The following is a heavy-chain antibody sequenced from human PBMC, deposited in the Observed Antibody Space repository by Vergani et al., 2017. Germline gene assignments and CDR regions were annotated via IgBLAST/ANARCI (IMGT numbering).Heavy chain of an antibody. D-gene: IGHD3-10*01. J-gene: IGHJ6*02. Sequence: QVQLQQWGAGLLKPSETLSLTCAVYGGSFSGYYWSWIRQPPGKGLEWIGEINHSGSTNYNPSLKSRVTISVDTSKNQFSLKLSSVTAADTAVYYCASPMVRGVTSSFVMDVWGQGTTVTVSS. CDR3: ASPMVRGVTSSFVMDV. CDR2: INHSGST. CDR1: GGSFSGYY. V-gene: IGHV4-34*01.